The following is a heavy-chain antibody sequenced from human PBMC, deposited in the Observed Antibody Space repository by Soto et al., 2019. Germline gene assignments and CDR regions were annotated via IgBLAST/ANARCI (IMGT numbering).Heavy chain of an antibody. V-gene: IGHV4-31*11. CDR2: IYYSGST. Sequence: QVQLQESGPGLVKPSQTLSLTCAVSGGSISSGGYYWSWIRQNPGKGLEWVGYIYYSGSTYYNASNTCLEGRSTISGDTSNNQFSLKLSSVTAADTAVYYCARLGGGTTMRRRWFFDLWGRGTLVTVSS. CDR1: GGSISSGGYY. CDR3: ARLGGGTTMRRRWFFDL. D-gene: IGHD1-1*01. J-gene: IGHJ2*01.